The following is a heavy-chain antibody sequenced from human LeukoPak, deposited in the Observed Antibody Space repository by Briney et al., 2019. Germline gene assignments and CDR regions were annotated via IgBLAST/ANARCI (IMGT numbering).Heavy chain of an antibody. CDR3: ARDPSEVAGNYWLDP. CDR2: INPNSGGT. Sequence: ASVNVSCRASGYTFTGYYMHWVRQAPGQGREWMGWINPNSGGTNYAQKFQGRVTMTRDTSLSTAYMELRRVRSDDPAVYYCARDPSEVAGNYWLDPWGQGTLVTVSS. J-gene: IGHJ5*02. CDR1: GYTFTGYY. V-gene: IGHV1-2*02. D-gene: IGHD6-19*01.